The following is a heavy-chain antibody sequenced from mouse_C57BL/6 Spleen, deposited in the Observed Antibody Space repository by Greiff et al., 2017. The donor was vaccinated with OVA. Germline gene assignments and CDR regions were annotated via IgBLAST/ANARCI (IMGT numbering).Heavy chain of an antibody. CDR2: IHPNSGST. CDR1: GYTFTSYW. V-gene: IGHV1-64*01. J-gene: IGHJ2*01. Sequence: VQVQQPGAELVKPGASVKLSCKASGYTFTSYWMHWVKQRPGQGLEWIGMIHPNSGSTNYNEKFKSKATLTVDKSSSTAYMQLSSLTSEDSAVYYCAREGRGYFDYWGKGTTLTVSS. CDR3: AREGRGYFDY.